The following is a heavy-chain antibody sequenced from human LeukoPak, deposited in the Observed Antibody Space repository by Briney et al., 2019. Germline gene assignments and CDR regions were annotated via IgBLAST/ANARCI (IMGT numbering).Heavy chain of an antibody. CDR2: IKLDGSEK. CDR3: ARDQYDTWSRRGNFDS. Sequence: GGSLRLSCVASGFTFGKYWMSWVRQAPGKGLEWVANIKLDGSEKNYVDSVKGRFTISRDNTKSSLYLQMNSLRVEDTAVFYCARDQYDTWSRRGNFDSWGQGTLVIVSS. V-gene: IGHV3-7*03. CDR1: GFTFGKYW. D-gene: IGHD3-3*01. J-gene: IGHJ4*02.